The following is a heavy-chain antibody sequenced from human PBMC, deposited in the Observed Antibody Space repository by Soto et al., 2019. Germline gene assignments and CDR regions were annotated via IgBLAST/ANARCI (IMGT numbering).Heavy chain of an antibody. CDR2: ISYDGSD. J-gene: IGHJ4*02. V-gene: IGHV3-33*05. Sequence: QMQLVESGGGVVQPGRSLRLSCVASGFPFREFGMHWVRQAPGKGLEWVAHISYDGSDYADSVKGRFTISRDDSRDTLFLHMDNLRPDDTGVYYCARRWNYYLDFWGQGTLVAVSS. D-gene: IGHD1-1*01. CDR1: GFPFREFG. CDR3: ARRWNYYLDF.